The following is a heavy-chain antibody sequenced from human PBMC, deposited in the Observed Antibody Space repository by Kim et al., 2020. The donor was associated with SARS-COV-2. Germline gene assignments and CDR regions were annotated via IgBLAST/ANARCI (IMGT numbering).Heavy chain of an antibody. Sequence: GRVTITRDTSASTAYMELSSLRSEDTAVYYCARRPLEGYIVVVVAATNFDYWGQGTLVTVSS. J-gene: IGHJ4*02. D-gene: IGHD2-15*01. V-gene: IGHV1-3*01. CDR3: ARRPLEGYIVVVVAATNFDY.